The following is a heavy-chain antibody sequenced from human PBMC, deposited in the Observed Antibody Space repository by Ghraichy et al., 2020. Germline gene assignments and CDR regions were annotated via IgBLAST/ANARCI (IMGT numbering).Heavy chain of an antibody. J-gene: IGHJ6*02. D-gene: IGHD3-3*01. V-gene: IGHV1-18*01. CDR3: AGDQESYYDFWSGYKPNDYDYDGMDV. Sequence: ASVKVSCKASGYTFTSYGISWVRQAPGQGLEWMGWISAYNGNTNYAQKLQGRVTMTTDTSTSTAYMELRSLRSADTAVYYCAGDQESYYDFWSGYKPNDYDYDGMDVWGQGTTVTVS. CDR1: GYTFTSYG. CDR2: ISAYNGNT.